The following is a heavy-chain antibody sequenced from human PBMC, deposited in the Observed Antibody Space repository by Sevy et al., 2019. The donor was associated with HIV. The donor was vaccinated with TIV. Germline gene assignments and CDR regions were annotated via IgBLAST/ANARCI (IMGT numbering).Heavy chain of an antibody. V-gene: IGHV1-24*01. CDR2: FDPEDGET. J-gene: IGHJ3*02. Sequence: ASVKVSCKVSGYTLTELSIHWVRQAPGKGLEWMGGFDPEDGETIYAQKFQGRATMTEDTSTDTAYMELRSLRSEDTAVYYCATSPDYYDSSREAFDIWGQGTMVTVSS. CDR3: ATSPDYYDSSREAFDI. D-gene: IGHD3-22*01. CDR1: GYTLTELS.